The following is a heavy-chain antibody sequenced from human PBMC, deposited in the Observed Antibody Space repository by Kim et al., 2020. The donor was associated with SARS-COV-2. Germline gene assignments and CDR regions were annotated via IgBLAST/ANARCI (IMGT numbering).Heavy chain of an antibody. J-gene: IGHJ4*02. CDR2: INTDGRST. CDR3: TSHRYCSEDYCYPF. D-gene: IGHD2-15*01. V-gene: IGHV3-74*01. Sequence: GGSLRLSCAASGFTFSHYMMHWVRQAPGKGLVWVSRINTDGRSTNYADSVKGRFTISRDNAKNTLYLQMNSLRAEDTAIYYCTSHRYCSEDYCYPFWGQGTLGAVSP. CDR1: GFTFSHYM.